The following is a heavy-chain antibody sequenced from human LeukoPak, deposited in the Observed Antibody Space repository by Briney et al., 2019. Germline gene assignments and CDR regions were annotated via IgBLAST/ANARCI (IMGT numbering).Heavy chain of an antibody. CDR1: GFTFSSCA. CDR3: ARDSPVAGTFDY. D-gene: IGHD6-19*01. CDR2: IRGSGDNT. Sequence: GGSLRLSCAASGFTFSSCAMSWVRQAPGRGLEWVSAIRGSGDNTYYADSVRGRFTISRDNSKNSLYLQTNSLRAEDTAVYYCARDSPVAGTFDYWGQGTLVTVSS. V-gene: IGHV3-23*01. J-gene: IGHJ4*02.